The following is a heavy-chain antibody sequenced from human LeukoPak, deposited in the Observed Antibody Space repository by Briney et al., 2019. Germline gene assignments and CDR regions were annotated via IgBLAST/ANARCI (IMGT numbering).Heavy chain of an antibody. CDR3: ARKVGQWLVTVAEYFQH. Sequence: GRSLRLSCAASGFTFDDYAMHWVRQAPGKGLEWVSGISWNSGSIGYADSVKGRFTISRDNAKNSLYLQMNSLRAEDTALYYCARKVGQWLVTVAEYFQHWGQGTLVTVSS. V-gene: IGHV3-9*01. J-gene: IGHJ1*01. D-gene: IGHD6-19*01. CDR2: ISWNSGSI. CDR1: GFTFDDYA.